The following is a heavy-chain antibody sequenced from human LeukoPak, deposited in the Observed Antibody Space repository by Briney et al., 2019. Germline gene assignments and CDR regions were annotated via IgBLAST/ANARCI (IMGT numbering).Heavy chain of an antibody. CDR3: ARESNYGDSAFFYYYYGMDV. V-gene: IGHV3-53*01. CDR1: GFTVSSNY. Sequence: GGSLRLSCAASGFTVSSNYMSWVRQAPGKGLEWVSVIYSGGSTYYADSVKGRFTISRDNSKNTLYLQMNSLRAEDTAVYCCARESNYGDSAFFYYYYGMDVWGQGTTVTVSS. J-gene: IGHJ6*02. CDR2: IYSGGST. D-gene: IGHD4-17*01.